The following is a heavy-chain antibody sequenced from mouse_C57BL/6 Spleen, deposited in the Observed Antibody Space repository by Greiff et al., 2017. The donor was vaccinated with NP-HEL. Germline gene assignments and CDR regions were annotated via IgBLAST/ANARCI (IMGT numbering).Heavy chain of an antibody. CDR3: ARWALGYAY. Sequence: VKLMESGAERGRTGTSVKVSCKASGYAFTNYVIEWVKQRHGEGGEGRGGGNPGSGGTNYNEKFKGKATLTADKSSSTAYMQLSSLTSEDSAVYFCARWALGYAYWGQGTLVTVSA. J-gene: IGHJ3*01. D-gene: IGHD3-1*01. CDR2: GNPGSGGT. V-gene: IGHV1-54*01. CDR1: GYAFTNYV.